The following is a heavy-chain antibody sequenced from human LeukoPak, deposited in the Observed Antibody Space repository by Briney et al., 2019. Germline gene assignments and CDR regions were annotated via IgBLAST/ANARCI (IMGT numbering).Heavy chain of an antibody. V-gene: IGHV4-61*10. CDR1: GGSISSGSYY. J-gene: IGHJ4*02. Sequence: SSETLSLTCTVSGGSISSGSYYWSWIRQPAGKGLEWIGEIYHSGNANYNPSLKTRVTMSVDKSKNQFSLILSSVTAADTAVYYCARDVGARLSGFWGQGTLVTVSS. D-gene: IGHD6-6*01. CDR2: IYHSGNA. CDR3: ARDVGARLSGF.